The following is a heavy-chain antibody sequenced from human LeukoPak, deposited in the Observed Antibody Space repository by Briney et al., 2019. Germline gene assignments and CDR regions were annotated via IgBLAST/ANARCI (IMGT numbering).Heavy chain of an antibody. J-gene: IGHJ5*02. Sequence: SETLSLTCTVSGYSISSSYYWSWIRQPPGKGLEWIGYIYYSGSTNYNPSLKSRVTISVDTSKNQFSLKLSSVTAADTAVYYCAREDYGDYGWFDPWGQGTLVTVSS. D-gene: IGHD4-17*01. CDR2: IYYSGST. CDR3: AREDYGDYGWFDP. V-gene: IGHV4-61*01. CDR1: GYSISSSYY.